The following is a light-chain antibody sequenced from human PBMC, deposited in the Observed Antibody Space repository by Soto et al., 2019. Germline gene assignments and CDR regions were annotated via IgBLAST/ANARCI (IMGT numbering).Light chain of an antibody. J-gene: IGKJ1*01. Sequence: IQMTPSPSTLSASLGGRVTITCRASQSISSWLAWYQQKPGKAPKLLIYDASSLESGVPSRFSGSGSGTEFTLTISSLQPDDFATYYCQQYNSYSTFGQGTKVDIK. V-gene: IGKV1-5*01. CDR2: DAS. CDR1: QSISSW. CDR3: QQYNSYST.